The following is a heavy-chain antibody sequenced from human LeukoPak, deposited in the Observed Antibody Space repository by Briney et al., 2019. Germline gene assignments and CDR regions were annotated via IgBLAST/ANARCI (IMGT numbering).Heavy chain of an antibody. CDR3: ARDQQGYYGMDV. Sequence: GGSLRLSCAASGFTVSSNYMSWVRRAPGKGLEWVSVIYSGGSTYYADSVKGRFTISRDNSKNTLYLQMNSLRAEDTAVYYCARDQQGYYGMDVWGQGTTVTVSS. J-gene: IGHJ6*02. CDR1: GFTVSSNY. CDR2: IYSGGST. D-gene: IGHD6-13*01. V-gene: IGHV3-66*01.